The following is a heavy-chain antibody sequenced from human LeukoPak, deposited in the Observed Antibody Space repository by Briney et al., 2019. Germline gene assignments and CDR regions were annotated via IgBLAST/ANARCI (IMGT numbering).Heavy chain of an antibody. J-gene: IGHJ4*02. CDR3: ARGGDYYDSSGYSGY. CDR1: GYTFTSYG. V-gene: IGHV1-18*01. CDR2: ISAYNGNT. Sequence: ASVKVSCKASGYTFTSYGISWVRQAPGQGLEWMGWISAYNGNTNYAQKLQGRVTMTTDTSTSTAYMELRSLRSDDTAVYYCARGGDYYDSSGYSGYWGQGTLVTVSS. D-gene: IGHD3-22*01.